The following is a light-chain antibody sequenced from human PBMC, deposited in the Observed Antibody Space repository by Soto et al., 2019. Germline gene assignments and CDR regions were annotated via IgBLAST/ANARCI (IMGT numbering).Light chain of an antibody. Sequence: QSVLTQPASVSGSTGQSIAISCTGTSSDVGAFNYVSWYQQHPGKAPKFMIFDVSSRPSGVSDRFSGSKSGNTASLTISGLQTEDEADYYCASYTTSSTYVFGTGTKVTVL. V-gene: IGLV2-14*03. CDR2: DVS. CDR3: ASYTTSSTYV. CDR1: SSDVGAFNY. J-gene: IGLJ1*01.